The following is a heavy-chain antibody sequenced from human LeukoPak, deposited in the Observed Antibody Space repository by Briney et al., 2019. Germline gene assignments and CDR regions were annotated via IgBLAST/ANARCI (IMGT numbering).Heavy chain of an antibody. V-gene: IGHV4-4*07. CDR3: AREGAPTYYDFWSGYPAPYYMDV. D-gene: IGHD3-3*01. CDR1: GGSISSYY. Sequence: SETLSLTCTVSGGSISSYYWSWIRQPAGKGLEWIGRIYTSGSTNYNPSLMSRVTMSVDTSKNQFSLKLSSVTAADTAVYYCAREGAPTYYDFWSGYPAPYYMDVWGKGTTVTVSS. J-gene: IGHJ6*03. CDR2: IYTSGST.